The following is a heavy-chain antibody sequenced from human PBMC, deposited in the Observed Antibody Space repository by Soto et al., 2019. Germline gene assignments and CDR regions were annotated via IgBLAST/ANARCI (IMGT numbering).Heavy chain of an antibody. D-gene: IGHD4-17*01. CDR1: GYTFTDYD. CDR2: MNPNTGNT. V-gene: IGHV1-8*01. J-gene: IGHJ6*02. CDR3: ARVRPTDYVGNYNNGMDV. Sequence: QVQLVQSGAEVKKPGAPVKVSCKASGYTFTDYDINWVRQAPGQGLEWMGWMNPNTGNTRYAHHFQGRLVMTRDTSISTAFMELSSLRSEDTALYYCARVRPTDYVGNYNNGMDVWGQGTTVTVSS.